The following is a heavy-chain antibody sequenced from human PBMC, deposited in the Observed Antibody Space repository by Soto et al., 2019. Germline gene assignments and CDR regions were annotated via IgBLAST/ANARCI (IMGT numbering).Heavy chain of an antibody. V-gene: IGHV4-31*03. CDR2: IYYSGST. Sequence: QVQLQESGPGLVKPSQTLSLTCTVSGGSISSDGYYWNWIRQHPGKGPEWIGYIYYSGSTYYNPSLKSRVTISVDTSKNQFSLKLSSVTAADTAVYYCARDSMARGAGYWGQGTLVTVSS. CDR1: GGSISSDGYY. J-gene: IGHJ4*02. CDR3: ARDSMARGAGY. D-gene: IGHD3-10*01.